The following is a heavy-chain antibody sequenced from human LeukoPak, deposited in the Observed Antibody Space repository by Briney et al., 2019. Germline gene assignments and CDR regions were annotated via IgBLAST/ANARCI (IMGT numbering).Heavy chain of an antibody. CDR3: AREGSGSYYPDY. V-gene: IGHV3-21*01. Sequence: PGGSLRLSCAASGFTFSSYSMNWVRQAPGKGLEWVSSISSSSSYIYYADSVKGRFTISRDNAKNSLYLQMNSLRAEDTAVYYCAREGSGSYYPDYWGQGTLVTASS. CDR2: ISSSSSYI. CDR1: GFTFSSYS. J-gene: IGHJ4*02. D-gene: IGHD1-26*01.